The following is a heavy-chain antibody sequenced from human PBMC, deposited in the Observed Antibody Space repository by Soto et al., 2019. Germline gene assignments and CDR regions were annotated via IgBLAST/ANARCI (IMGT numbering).Heavy chain of an antibody. CDR1: GFTVSSNY. Sequence: GGSLRLSCAASGFTVSSNYMSWVRQAPGKGLEWVSVIYSGGSTYYADSVKGRFTISRDNSKNTLYLQMNSLRAEDTAVYYCARSPGESHYYGDYDPYFDYWGQGTLVTVSS. J-gene: IGHJ4*02. CDR3: ARSPGESHYYGDYDPYFDY. CDR2: IYSGGST. D-gene: IGHD4-17*01. V-gene: IGHV3-66*01.